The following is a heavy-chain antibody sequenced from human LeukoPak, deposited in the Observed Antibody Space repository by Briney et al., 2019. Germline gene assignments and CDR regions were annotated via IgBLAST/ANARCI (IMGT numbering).Heavy chain of an antibody. V-gene: IGHV3-23*01. CDR1: GFPSNNYA. Sequence: GGSLRLSCAASGFPSNNYAMNWVRQAPGKGLEWVSTITNSDGGAYHADSVKGRFTISRDNSKNTLYLQMNSLRAEDTAVYYCAKGQGGDYWGQGTLVTVSS. CDR2: ITNSDGGA. J-gene: IGHJ4*02. CDR3: AKGQGGDY. D-gene: IGHD6-25*01.